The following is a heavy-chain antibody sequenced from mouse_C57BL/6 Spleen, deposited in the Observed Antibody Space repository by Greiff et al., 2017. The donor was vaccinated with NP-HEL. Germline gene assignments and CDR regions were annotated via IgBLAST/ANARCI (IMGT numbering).Heavy chain of an antibody. D-gene: IGHD2-5*01. CDR1: GYTFTDYY. CDR3: ARSPYSNYGWYFDV. V-gene: IGHV1-26*01. CDR2: INPNNGGT. J-gene: IGHJ1*03. Sequence: VQLQQSGPELVKPGASVKISCKASGYTFTDYYMNWVKQSHGKSLEWIGDINPNNGGTSYNQKFKGKATLTVDKSSSTAYMELRSLTSEDSAVYYCARSPYSNYGWYFDVWGTGTTVTVSS.